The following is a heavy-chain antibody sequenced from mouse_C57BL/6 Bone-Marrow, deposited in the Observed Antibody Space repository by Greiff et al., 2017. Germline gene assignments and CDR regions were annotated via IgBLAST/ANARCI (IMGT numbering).Heavy chain of an antibody. Sequence: VQVVESGPGLVAPSQSLSITCTVSGFSLTSYAISWVRQPPGKGLEWLGVIWTGGGTKYNSALNSRLSISKDNSKSQVFLKMNSLQTDDTARYYCARAIYYDYDGGGFDYWGQGTTLTVSS. CDR1: GFSLTSYA. D-gene: IGHD2-4*01. V-gene: IGHV2-9-1*01. CDR3: ARAIYYDYDGGGFDY. J-gene: IGHJ2*01. CDR2: IWTGGGT.